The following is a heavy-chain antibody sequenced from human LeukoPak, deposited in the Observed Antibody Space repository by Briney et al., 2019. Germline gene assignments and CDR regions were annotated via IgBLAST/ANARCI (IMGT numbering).Heavy chain of an antibody. J-gene: IGHJ5*02. D-gene: IGHD2/OR15-2a*01. CDR1: GGSISSGGYY. CDR3: ARERVLAWFDP. V-gene: IGHV4-31*03. Sequence: PSQTLSLTCTVSGGSISSGGYYWSWIRQHPGKGLEWIGYIYYSGSTYYNPSLKSRVTISVDTSKNQFSLKLSSVTAADTAVYYCARERVLAWFDPWGQGTLATVSS. CDR2: IYYSGST.